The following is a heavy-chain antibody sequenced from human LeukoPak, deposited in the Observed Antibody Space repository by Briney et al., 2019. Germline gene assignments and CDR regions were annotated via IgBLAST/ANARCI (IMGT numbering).Heavy chain of an antibody. D-gene: IGHD6-13*01. CDR1: GYTFTGYY. Sequence: ASVKVSCKASGYTFTGYYMHWVRQAPGQGLEWMGWINPNSGGTNYAQIFQGRVTMTRDTSISTAYMDLSRLRSDDTAVYYCARGSGQQQLWFDPWRQATLVTVSS. V-gene: IGHV1-2*02. J-gene: IGHJ5*02. CDR3: ARGSGQQQLWFDP. CDR2: INPNSGGT.